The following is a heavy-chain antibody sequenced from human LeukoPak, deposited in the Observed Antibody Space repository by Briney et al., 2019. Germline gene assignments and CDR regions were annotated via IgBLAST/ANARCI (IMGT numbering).Heavy chain of an antibody. CDR3: ARSGGSVLYLS. D-gene: IGHD1-26*01. Sequence: GSLRLSCAASGFTFSSYAMSWVRQAPGKGLEWVSAISGSGGSTYYADSVKGRFTISRDNSKNTLYLQMNSLRSDDTAVYYCARSGGSVLYLSWGQGTLVTVSS. V-gene: IGHV3-23*01. CDR2: ISGSGGST. CDR1: GFTFSSYA. J-gene: IGHJ4*02.